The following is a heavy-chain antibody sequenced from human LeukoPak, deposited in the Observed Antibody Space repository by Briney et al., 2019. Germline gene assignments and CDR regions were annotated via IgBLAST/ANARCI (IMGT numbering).Heavy chain of an antibody. CDR3: ARQIYWFDP. CDR2: IYHSGST. CDR1: GYSISSGYY. Sequence: SETLSLTCTVSGYSISSGYYWGWIRQPPGKGLEWIGSIYHSGSTYYNPSLKSRVTISVDTSKNQFSLKLSSVTAADTAVYYCARQIYWFDPWGQGTLVSVSS. J-gene: IGHJ5*02. V-gene: IGHV4-38-2*02.